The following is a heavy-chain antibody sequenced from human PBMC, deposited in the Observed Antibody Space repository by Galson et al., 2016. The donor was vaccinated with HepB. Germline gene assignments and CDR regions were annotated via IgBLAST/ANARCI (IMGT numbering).Heavy chain of an antibody. CDR2: TWFDGSNS. J-gene: IGHJ5*01. D-gene: IGHD6-19*01. V-gene: IGHV3-33*01. CDR1: GFTFSTYG. CDR3: ARDGGVAGFFALDS. Sequence: SLRLSCAASGFTFSTYGMHWVRQAPGKGLEWVALTWFDGSNSFYADSVKGRFTISRDNARNTLYLQMNSLRAEDTAVYYCARDGGVAGFFALDSWGQGTLFTVSS.